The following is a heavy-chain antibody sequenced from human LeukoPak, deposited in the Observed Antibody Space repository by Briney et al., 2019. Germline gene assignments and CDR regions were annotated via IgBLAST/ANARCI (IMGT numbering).Heavy chain of an antibody. CDR3: ATGERMVRGDGVDY. CDR2: IYSGGRT. D-gene: IGHD3-10*01. CDR1: GFTFSSYW. J-gene: IGHJ4*02. V-gene: IGHV3-66*01. Sequence: PGGSLRLSCAASGFTFSSYWMSWVRQAPGKGLEWVSVIYSGGRTYYAGSVKGRFTIARDNSKNTLYLQMNSLRAEDTAVYFCATGERMVRGDGVDYWGQGTLVTVSS.